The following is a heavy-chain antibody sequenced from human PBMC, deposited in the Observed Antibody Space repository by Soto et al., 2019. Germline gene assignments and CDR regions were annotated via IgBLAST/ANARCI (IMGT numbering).Heavy chain of an antibody. V-gene: IGHV4-31*03. CDR3: ARDSSGSYFRLDY. CDR2: IYYSGST. J-gene: IGHJ4*02. D-gene: IGHD1-26*01. Sequence: SETLSLTCTVSGGSISSGGYYWSWIRQHPGKGLEWIGYIYYSGSTYYNPSLKSRVTISVDMSKNQFSLKLSSVTAADTAVYYCARDSSGSYFRLDYWGQGTLVTVS. CDR1: GGSISSGGYY.